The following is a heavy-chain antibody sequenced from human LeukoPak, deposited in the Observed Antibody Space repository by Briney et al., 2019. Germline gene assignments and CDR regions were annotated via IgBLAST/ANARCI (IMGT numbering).Heavy chain of an antibody. CDR1: GFTFSSYS. Sequence: GGSLRLSCAASGFTFSSYSMNWVRQAPGKGLEWVSYVGSSNNNVYYADSVKGRFTISRDNAKNSLYLQMNSLRAEDTAVYYCVRDHLWAFDYWGQGTLVTVSS. CDR3: VRDHLWAFDY. J-gene: IGHJ4*02. CDR2: VGSSNNNV. D-gene: IGHD2-21*01. V-gene: IGHV3-48*04.